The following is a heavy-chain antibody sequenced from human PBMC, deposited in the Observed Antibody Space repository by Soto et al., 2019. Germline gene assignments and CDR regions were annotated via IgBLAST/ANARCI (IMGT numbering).Heavy chain of an antibody. J-gene: IGHJ4*02. CDR2: ISYDGSNK. V-gene: IGHV3-30-3*01. CDR1: GFTFSSYA. CDR3: AREEKSSSWYYFDY. Sequence: ESGGGVVQPGRSLRLSCAASGFTFSSYAMHWVRQAPGKGLEWVAVISYDGSNKYYADSVKGRFTISRDNSKNTLYLQMNSLRAEDTAVYYCAREEKSSSWYYFDYWGQGTLVTVSS. D-gene: IGHD6-13*01.